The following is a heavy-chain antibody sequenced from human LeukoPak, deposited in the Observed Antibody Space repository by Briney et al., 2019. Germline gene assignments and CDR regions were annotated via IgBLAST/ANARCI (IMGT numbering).Heavy chain of an antibody. CDR3: ARSKHLGYCSGGSCYYHAFDI. J-gene: IGHJ3*02. V-gene: IGHV1-18*01. CDR1: GHTFTSYG. Sequence: ASVKVSCKASGHTFTSYGISWVRQAPGQGLEWMGWISAYNGNTNYAQKLQDRVTMTTDTSTSTAYMEQRSLRSDDTAVYYCARSKHLGYCSGGSCYYHAFDIWGQGTMVTVSS. CDR2: ISAYNGNT. D-gene: IGHD2-15*01.